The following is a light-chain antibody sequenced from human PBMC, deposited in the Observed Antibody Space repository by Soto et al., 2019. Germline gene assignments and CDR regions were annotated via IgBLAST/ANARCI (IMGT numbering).Light chain of an antibody. CDR3: SSYTSSSPL. V-gene: IGLV2-14*01. Sequence: QSVLTQPASVSGSPGQSITISCTGTSSDVGGYNYVSWYQQHPGKAPKLMIYDVSNRPSGVSNRFSGSKSGNTASLTISGLQAEDEADYYCSSYTSSSPLFGGGTSSPS. CDR2: DVS. CDR1: SSDVGGYNY. J-gene: IGLJ3*02.